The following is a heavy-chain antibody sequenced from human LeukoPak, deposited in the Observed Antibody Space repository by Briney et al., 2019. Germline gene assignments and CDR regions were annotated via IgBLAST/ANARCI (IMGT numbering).Heavy chain of an antibody. CDR2: ISGSAGGT. Sequence: GGSLRLSCAVSGITLSNYGMSWVRQAPGKGLEWVAGISGSAGGTNYADSVKGRFTISRDNRKNILYLQMNNLRADDTALYFCAKRGVVIRVILVGFHKEASYFDAWGQGALVTVSP. CDR1: GITLSNYG. D-gene: IGHD3-22*01. V-gene: IGHV3-23*01. CDR3: AKRGVVIRVILVGFHKEASYFDA. J-gene: IGHJ4*02.